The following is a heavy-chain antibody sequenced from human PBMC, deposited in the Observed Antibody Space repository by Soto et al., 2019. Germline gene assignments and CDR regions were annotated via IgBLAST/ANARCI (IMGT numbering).Heavy chain of an antibody. CDR3: ARGVMVRGVIDY. Sequence: EVQLLESGGGLVQPGGSLRLSCAVSGFTFSSYAMSWVRQAPGKGLEWVSSITNSGDSTDFADSVKGRFAISRDNSKNTLSLQMSSLRAEDTAVYFCARGVMVRGVIDYWGQGTLVTVSS. V-gene: IGHV3-23*01. J-gene: IGHJ4*02. D-gene: IGHD3-10*01. CDR1: GFTFSSYA. CDR2: ITNSGDST.